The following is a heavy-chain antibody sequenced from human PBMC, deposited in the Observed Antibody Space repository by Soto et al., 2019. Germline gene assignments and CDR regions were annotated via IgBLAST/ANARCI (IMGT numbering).Heavy chain of an antibody. CDR2: IKQDGSDE. J-gene: IGHJ4*02. CDR1: GFTFSSFY. CDR3: VADNFDY. V-gene: IGHV3-7*01. D-gene: IGHD2-15*01. Sequence: PGGSLRLSCAASGFTFSSFYMSWVRQAPGTGLEWVANIKQDGSDERYVGSVKGRFTISRDNAKNSLYLQMNSLRAEDTAMYYCVADNFDYWGQGTLVTVSS.